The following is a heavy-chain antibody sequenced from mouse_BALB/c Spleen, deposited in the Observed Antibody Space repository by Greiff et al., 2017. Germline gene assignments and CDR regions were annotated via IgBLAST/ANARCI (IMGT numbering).Heavy chain of an antibody. CDR1: GFAFSSYD. D-gene: IGHD2-14*01. Sequence: EVQLVESGGGLVKPGGSLKLSCAASGFAFSSYDMSWVRQTPEKRLEWVAYISSGGSSTYYPDTVKGRFTISRDNAKNTLYLQMSSLKSEDTAMYYCARHAGRYGAMDYWGQGTSGTVSS. V-gene: IGHV5-12-1*01. CDR2: ISSGGSST. CDR3: ARHAGRYGAMDY. J-gene: IGHJ4*01.